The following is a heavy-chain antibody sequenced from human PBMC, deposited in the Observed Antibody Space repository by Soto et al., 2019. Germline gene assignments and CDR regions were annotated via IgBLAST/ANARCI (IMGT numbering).Heavy chain of an antibody. D-gene: IGHD3-10*01. V-gene: IGHV3-49*03. CDR2: ITSKAYGGTT. CDR3: TRVPPNTYGSATYPFDY. Sequence: EVQLVESGGGLAQPGRSLRLSCTSSGFTLDHYAMTWFRQAPGKGLEWVGFITSKAYGGTTEYAASVKGRFTISRDDSKCIAYLQMDCLKTEDTAVYYCTRVPPNTYGSATYPFDYWGQGALVTVSS. J-gene: IGHJ4*02. CDR1: GFTLDHYA.